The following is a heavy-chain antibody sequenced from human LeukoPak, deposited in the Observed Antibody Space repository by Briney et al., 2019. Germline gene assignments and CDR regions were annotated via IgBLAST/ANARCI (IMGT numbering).Heavy chain of an antibody. V-gene: IGHV1-2*02. J-gene: IGHJ4*02. D-gene: IGHD5-12*01. Sequence: GASVKVSCKASGYTFTGYYIHWVRQAPGQGLEWMGWIYPNSGGTNYAQKFQGRVTMTRDTSISTAYMDLSSLRSDDTAVYYCARDVDIVARYDYWGQGTLVTVSS. CDR2: IYPNSGGT. CDR3: ARDVDIVARYDY. CDR1: GYTFTGYY.